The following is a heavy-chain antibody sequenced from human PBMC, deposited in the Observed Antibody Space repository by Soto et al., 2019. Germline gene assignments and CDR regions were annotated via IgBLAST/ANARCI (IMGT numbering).Heavy chain of an antibody. CDR3: ATMGTPVTGLYYFDY. CDR2: ISYSGTT. J-gene: IGHJ4*02. Sequence: QVQLQESGPGLVKPSQTLSLTCTVSGGSISSGNYYWSWIRQPPGKGLEWIGFISYSGTTHYSASLRSRVSISVDTYKNQFSLDLSSVTAADTAVYYCATMGTPVTGLYYFDYWGQGPLVTVSS. D-gene: IGHD4-17*01. CDR1: GGSISSGNYY. V-gene: IGHV4-30-4*01.